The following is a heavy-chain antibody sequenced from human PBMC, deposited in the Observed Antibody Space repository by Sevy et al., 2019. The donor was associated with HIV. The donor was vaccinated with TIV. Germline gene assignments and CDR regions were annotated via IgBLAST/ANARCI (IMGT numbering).Heavy chain of an antibody. CDR3: ARDSGSYYVDYYGMDV. CDR2: ISAYNGNT. CDR1: GYTFTSYG. J-gene: IGHJ6*02. D-gene: IGHD1-26*01. Sequence: ASVKVSCKASGYTFTSYGISWVRQAPGQGLEWMGWISAYNGNTNYAQKLQGRVTMTTDTSTSTAYMELRSLRSDDTAVYYCARDSGSYYVDYYGMDVWGQRTTVTVSS. V-gene: IGHV1-18*01.